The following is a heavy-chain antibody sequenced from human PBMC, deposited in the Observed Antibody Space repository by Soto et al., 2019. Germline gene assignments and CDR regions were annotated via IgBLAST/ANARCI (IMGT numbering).Heavy chain of an antibody. CDR1: GYTFTGYD. CDR3: ARVSIGWHQSADY. CDR2: INPNSGGT. Sequence: QVQLVKSGAEVKKPGASVKVSCKASGYTFTGYDMHWVRQAPGQGLEWMGWINPNSGGTNYAQKFQGRVTMTRDTSITTAYMELSRLRSDDTAVYYCARVSIGWHQSADYWRQGTLITVSS. V-gene: IGHV1-2*02. D-gene: IGHD6-19*01. J-gene: IGHJ4*02.